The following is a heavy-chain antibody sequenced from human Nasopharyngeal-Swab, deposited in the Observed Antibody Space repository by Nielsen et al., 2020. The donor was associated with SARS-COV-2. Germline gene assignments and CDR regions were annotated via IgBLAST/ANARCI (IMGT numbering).Heavy chain of an antibody. D-gene: IGHD1-1*01. Sequence: WIRQSPSRGLEWLGRTYYRSKWYNDYAVSVKSRITINPDTSKNQFSLQLNSVTPEDTAVYYCTLTEAGNTGGFYYYYGMDVWGQGTTVTVSS. CDR2: TYYRSKWYN. CDR3: TLTEAGNTGGFYYYYGMDV. J-gene: IGHJ6*02. V-gene: IGHV6-1*01.